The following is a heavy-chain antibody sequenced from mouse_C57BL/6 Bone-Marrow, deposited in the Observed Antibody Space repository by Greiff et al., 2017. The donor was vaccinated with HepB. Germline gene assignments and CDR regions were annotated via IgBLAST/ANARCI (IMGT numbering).Heavy chain of an antibody. Sequence: EVQVVESGPELVKPGASVKISCKASGYSFTDYNMNWVKQSNGKSLEWIGVINPNYGTTSYNQKFKGKATLTVDQSSSTAYMQLNSLTSEDSAVYYCARHYDGYYYYAMDYWGQGTSVTVSS. V-gene: IGHV1-39*01. CDR1: GYSFTDYN. CDR3: ARHYDGYYYYAMDY. J-gene: IGHJ4*01. D-gene: IGHD2-3*01. CDR2: INPNYGTT.